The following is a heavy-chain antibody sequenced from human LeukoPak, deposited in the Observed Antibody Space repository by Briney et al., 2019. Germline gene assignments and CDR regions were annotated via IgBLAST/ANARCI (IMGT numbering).Heavy chain of an antibody. CDR3: ARETGFVFAFDI. CDR1: GFTFSSYS. Sequence: GGSLRLSCAASGFTFSSYSMNWVRQAPGKGLEWVSSISSSSSYIYYADSVKGRFTISRDNAKNSLYLQMNSLRAEDTAVYYCARETGFVFAFDIWGQGTMVTVSS. CDR2: ISSSSSYI. V-gene: IGHV3-21*01. D-gene: IGHD2-21*01. J-gene: IGHJ3*02.